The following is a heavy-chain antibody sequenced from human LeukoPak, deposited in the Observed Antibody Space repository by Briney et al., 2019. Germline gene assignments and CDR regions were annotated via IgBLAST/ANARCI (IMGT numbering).Heavy chain of an antibody. Sequence: GRSLRLSCAASGFTFSSYGMHWVRQAPGKGLEWVAVIWYDGSNKYYADSVKGRSTISRDNSKNTLYLQMNSLRAEDTAVYYCARGLRYGTVPYFDYWGQGTLVTVSS. CDR2: IWYDGSNK. CDR1: GFTFSSYG. V-gene: IGHV3-33*01. D-gene: IGHD6-13*01. CDR3: ARGLRYGTVPYFDY. J-gene: IGHJ4*02.